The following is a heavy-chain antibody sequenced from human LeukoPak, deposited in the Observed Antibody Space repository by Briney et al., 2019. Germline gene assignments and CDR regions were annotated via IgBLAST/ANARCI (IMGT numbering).Heavy chain of an antibody. CDR2: IYYSGST. V-gene: IGHV4-59*08. J-gene: IGHJ4*02. Sequence: SETLSLTCTVPGGSISSYYWSWIRQPPGKGLEWIGYIYYSGSTNYNPSLKSRVTISVDTSKNQFSLKLGSVTAADTAVYYCARAVWDSGSYRIDYWGQGTLVTVSS. CDR3: ARAVWDSGSYRIDY. CDR1: GGSISSYY. D-gene: IGHD1-26*01.